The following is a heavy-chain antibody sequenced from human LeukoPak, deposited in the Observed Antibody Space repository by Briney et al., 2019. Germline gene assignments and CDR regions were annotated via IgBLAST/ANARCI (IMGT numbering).Heavy chain of an antibody. D-gene: IGHD5-12*01. CDR2: IIPILGIA. J-gene: IGHJ6*03. V-gene: IGHV1-69*02. CDR3: ARVAPGGFDFHYYYYYMDV. Sequence: GASVKVSCKASGGTFSSYTISWVRQAPGQGLEWMGRIIPILGIANYAQKFQGRVTITADKSTSTAYMELSRLRSDDTAVYYCARVAPGGFDFHYYYYYMDVWGKGTTVTVSS. CDR1: GGTFSSYT.